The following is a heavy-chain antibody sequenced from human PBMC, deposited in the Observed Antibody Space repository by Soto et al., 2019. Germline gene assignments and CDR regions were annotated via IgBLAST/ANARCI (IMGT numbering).Heavy chain of an antibody. CDR1: GYTFTSYG. Sequence: ASVKVSCKASGYTFTSYGISWVRQAPGQGLEWMGWISAYNGNTNYAQKLQGRVTMATDTSTSTAYMGLRSLRSDDTAVYYCARGVGYSYGYAYYYYYGMDVWGQGTTVTVSS. CDR3: ARGVGYSYGYAYYYYYGMDV. V-gene: IGHV1-18*01. D-gene: IGHD5-18*01. CDR2: ISAYNGNT. J-gene: IGHJ6*02.